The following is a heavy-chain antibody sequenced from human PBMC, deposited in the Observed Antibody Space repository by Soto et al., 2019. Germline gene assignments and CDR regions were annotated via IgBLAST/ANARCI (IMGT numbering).Heavy chain of an antibody. J-gene: IGHJ4*02. V-gene: IGHV4-34*01. CDR2: INHGGST. Sequence: QVQLQQWGAGLLKPSETLSLTCAVYGVSFSRYYWRWIRQPPGKGLEWIGQINHGGSTTYNPSLKSRVTMSVDTSTNQFSLRLSSVTAADTAVYYCARDVNYFDYWGQGTLVTVSS. CDR1: GVSFSRYY. CDR3: ARDVNYFDY.